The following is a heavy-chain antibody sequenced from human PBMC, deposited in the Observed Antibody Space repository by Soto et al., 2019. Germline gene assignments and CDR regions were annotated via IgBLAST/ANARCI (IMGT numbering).Heavy chain of an antibody. V-gene: IGHV3-30*18. Sequence: GGSLRLSCAASGFTFSSYGMHWVRQAPGKGLEWVAVISYDGSNKYYADSVKGRFTISRDNSKNTLYLQMNSLRAEDTAVYYCAKELVGAFDIWGQGTMVTVSS. CDR1: GFTFSSYG. CDR3: AKELVGAFDI. J-gene: IGHJ3*02. D-gene: IGHD2-15*01. CDR2: ISYDGSNK.